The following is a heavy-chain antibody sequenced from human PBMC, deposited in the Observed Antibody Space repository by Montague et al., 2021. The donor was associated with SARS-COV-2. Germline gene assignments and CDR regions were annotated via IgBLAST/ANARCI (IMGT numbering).Heavy chain of an antibody. CDR3: ARDTGISGAFDI. V-gene: IGHV4-39*02. Sequence: SETLSLTCTVSGGSISSSSYYWGWIRQPPGKGLEWIGSIYYSGSTYYNPSLKSRATISVDTSKNQFSLKLSSVTAADTAVYYCARDTGISGAFDIWGQGTMVTVSS. CDR2: IYYSGST. D-gene: IGHD2-15*01. CDR1: GGSISSSSYY. J-gene: IGHJ3*02.